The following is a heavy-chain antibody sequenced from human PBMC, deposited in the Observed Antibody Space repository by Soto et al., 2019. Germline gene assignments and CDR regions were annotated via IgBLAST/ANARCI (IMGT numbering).Heavy chain of an antibody. CDR3: AKASAALYYYYGMDV. V-gene: IGHV3-64*04. CDR2: IRSSGNST. J-gene: IGHJ6*02. CDR1: GFNLSSYA. D-gene: IGHD6-25*01. Sequence: GGSLRLSCSASGFNLSSYAMHWFRPAPGKGLEYVSAIRSSGNSTNYADSVKGRFTISRDNAKNSLYLQMNSLRAEDTALYYCAKASAALYYYYGMDVWGQGTTVTVSS.